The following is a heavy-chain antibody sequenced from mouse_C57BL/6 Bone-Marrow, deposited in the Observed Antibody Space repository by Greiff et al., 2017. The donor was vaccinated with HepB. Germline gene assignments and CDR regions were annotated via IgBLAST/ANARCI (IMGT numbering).Heavy chain of an antibody. CDR3: ARKFYYGSSL. J-gene: IGHJ2*01. Sequence: VQLQQSGPELVKPGASVKISCKASGYTFTDYYMNWVKQSHGKSLEWIGDINPNNGGTSYNQKFKGKATLTVDKSSSTAYMELRSLTSEDSAVYYCARKFYYGSSLWGQGTTLTVSS. D-gene: IGHD1-1*01. V-gene: IGHV1-26*01. CDR1: GYTFTDYY. CDR2: INPNNGGT.